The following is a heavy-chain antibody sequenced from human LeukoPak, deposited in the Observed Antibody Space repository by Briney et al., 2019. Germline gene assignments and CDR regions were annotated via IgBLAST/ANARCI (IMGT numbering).Heavy chain of an antibody. D-gene: IGHD3-16*01. CDR3: AGGLFMTSPSDY. CDR2: IYYTGST. CDR1: GGSISSYY. V-gene: IGHV4-59*01. J-gene: IGHJ4*02. Sequence: SETLSLTCTVSGGSISSYYWSWTRQSPGKGLEWIGYIYYTGSTKYNPSLKSRVTVSVDTSKNQFSLELSSVTAADTAVYYCAGGLFMTSPSDYWGQGTLVTVSS.